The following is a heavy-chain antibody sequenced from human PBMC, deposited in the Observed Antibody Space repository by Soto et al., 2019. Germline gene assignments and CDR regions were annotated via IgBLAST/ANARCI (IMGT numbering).Heavy chain of an antibody. CDR3: ASGSIVGTITLDAFDI. V-gene: IGHV3-7*01. D-gene: IGHD5-12*01. J-gene: IGHJ3*02. Sequence: GGSLCLSCAASGFTFSSYWMSWVRQAPGKGLEWVANIKQDGSEKYYVDSVKGRFTISRENAKNSLYLQRNSLRAEDTAVYYSASGSIVGTITLDAFDIWGQGTMVTVSS. CDR1: GFTFSSYW. CDR2: IKQDGSEK.